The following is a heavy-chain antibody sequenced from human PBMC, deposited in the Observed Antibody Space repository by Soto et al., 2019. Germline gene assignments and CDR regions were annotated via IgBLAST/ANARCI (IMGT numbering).Heavy chain of an antibody. V-gene: IGHV3-23*01. CDR1: GVTYNNYA. CDR3: AKGSVVVAAKFDS. CDR2: ISSRGYID. D-gene: IGHD2-21*02. Sequence: EVQLLESGRALVQPGVFLSLSCAASGVTYNNYAMGWVRQAPGTGLEWVSVISSRGYIDYYADSVKGRFTISRDNSRNTMFLQMNKLSAEDTAVYYCAKGSVVVAAKFDSWGQGTQVTVSS. J-gene: IGHJ4*02.